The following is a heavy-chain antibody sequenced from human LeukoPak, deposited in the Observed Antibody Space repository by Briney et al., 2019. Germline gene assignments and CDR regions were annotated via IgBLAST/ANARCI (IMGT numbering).Heavy chain of an antibody. CDR2: IYTSGST. J-gene: IGHJ4*02. CDR3: ARIPTVAVAGDY. CDR1: GGSISSGSYY. D-gene: IGHD6-19*01. V-gene: IGHV4-61*02. Sequence: PSQTLSLTCTVSGGSISSGSYYWSWIRQPAGKGLEWIGRIYTSGSTNYNPSLKSRVTISVDTSKNQFSLKLSSVTAADTAVYYCARIPTVAVAGDYWGQGTLVTVSS.